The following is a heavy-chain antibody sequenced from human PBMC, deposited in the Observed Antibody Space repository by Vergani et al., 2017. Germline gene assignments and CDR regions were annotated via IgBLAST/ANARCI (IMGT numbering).Heavy chain of an antibody. Sequence: EVQLVQSGAEVKKPGESLRISCKGSGYSFTSYWIGWVRQMPGKGLEWMGIIYPGDSDTRYSPSFQGQVTISADKSISTAYLQWSSLKASDTAMYYCARFDYYDSSGYYPGYYGMDVWGQGTTVTVSS. V-gene: IGHV5-51*01. CDR2: IYPGDSDT. D-gene: IGHD3-22*01. CDR1: GYSFTSYW. J-gene: IGHJ6*02. CDR3: ARFDYYDSSGYYPGYYGMDV.